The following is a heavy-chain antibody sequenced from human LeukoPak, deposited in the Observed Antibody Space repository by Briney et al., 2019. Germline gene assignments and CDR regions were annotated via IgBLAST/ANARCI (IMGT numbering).Heavy chain of an antibody. J-gene: IGHJ4*02. CDR3: AKLARGVYDNTDY. CDR2: ISGSGGST. V-gene: IGHV3-23*01. Sequence: GGSLRLSCAASGFTFSTYAMSWVRQAPGKGLVWVSAISGSGGSTYYADSLKGRFTCSRDNSKNTLYLQMSSLRAEDTAVYYCAKLARGVYDNTDYWGQGTLVTVSS. CDR1: GFTFSTYA. D-gene: IGHD6-13*01.